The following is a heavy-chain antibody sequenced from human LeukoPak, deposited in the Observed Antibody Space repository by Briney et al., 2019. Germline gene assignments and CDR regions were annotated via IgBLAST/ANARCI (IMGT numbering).Heavy chain of an antibody. CDR3: ARGSSSWYSYWFDP. Sequence: GGSLRLSCAASGFTFSSYSMNWVRQAPGKGLEWVSYISSSSSTIYYADSVKGRFTISRDNAKNSLYLQMNSLRAEDTAVYYCARGSSSWYSYWFDPWGQGTLVTVSS. V-gene: IGHV3-48*01. CDR1: GFTFSSYS. CDR2: ISSSSSTI. J-gene: IGHJ5*02. D-gene: IGHD6-13*01.